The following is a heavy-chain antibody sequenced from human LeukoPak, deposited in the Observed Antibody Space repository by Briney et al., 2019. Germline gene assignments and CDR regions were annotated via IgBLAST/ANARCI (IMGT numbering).Heavy chain of an antibody. CDR1: GGSFSGYY. D-gene: IGHD3-3*01. Sequence: SETLSLTCAVYGGSFSGYYWSWIRQPPGKGLEWIGEINHSGSTNYNPSLKSRVTISVGTSKNQFSLKLSSVTAADTAVYYCARGGYDFRGYYFDYWGQGTLVTVSS. CDR3: ARGGYDFRGYYFDY. J-gene: IGHJ4*02. CDR2: INHSGST. V-gene: IGHV4-34*01.